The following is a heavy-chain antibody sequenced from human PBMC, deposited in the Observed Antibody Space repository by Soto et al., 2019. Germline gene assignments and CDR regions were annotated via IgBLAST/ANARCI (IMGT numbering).Heavy chain of an antibody. Sequence: GESVKISGKGSGYSFTTYCIGWGLQMPWKGLEWMGIIYPGDSDTRYSPSFQGQVTISADKSISTAYLQWSSLKASDTAMYYCARRTGTTEFFDSWGQGTLVTVS. CDR3: ARRTGTTEFFDS. V-gene: IGHV5-51*01. CDR1: GYSFTTYC. J-gene: IGHJ4*02. CDR2: IYPGDSDT. D-gene: IGHD1-1*01.